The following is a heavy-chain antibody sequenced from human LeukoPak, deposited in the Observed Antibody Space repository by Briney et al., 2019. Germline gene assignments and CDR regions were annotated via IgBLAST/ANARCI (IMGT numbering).Heavy chain of an antibody. J-gene: IGHJ4*02. Sequence: PSETLSLTCTVSGGSIRSSYYYWGWIRQPPGKGLEWIGSIYDSGSTYYNPSLKSRVTISVDTSKNQFSLKLSSVTAADTAVYYCARGKYYFDYWGQGTLVTVSS. CDR2: IYDSGST. CDR3: ARGKYYFDY. V-gene: IGHV4-39*01. CDR1: GGSIRSSYYY.